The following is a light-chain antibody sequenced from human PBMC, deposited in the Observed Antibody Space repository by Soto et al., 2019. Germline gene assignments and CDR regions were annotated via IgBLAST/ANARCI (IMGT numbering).Light chain of an antibody. Sequence: EIVLTQSPGTLSLAPGERVTLSCRASQSVRNSHLAWFQQKPGQPPRLLIYGASSRAGGIPDRFSGSGSATDFTLTITRLEPADSAVYYGQQYFISPFTFGQGTRVEIK. V-gene: IGKV3-20*01. J-gene: IGKJ2*01. CDR3: QQYFISPFT. CDR2: GAS. CDR1: QSVRNSH.